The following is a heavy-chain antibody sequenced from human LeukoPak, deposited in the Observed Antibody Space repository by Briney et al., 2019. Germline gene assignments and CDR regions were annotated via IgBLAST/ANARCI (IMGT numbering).Heavy chain of an antibody. CDR1: GYTFTSYG. Sequence: SVKVSCKASGYTFTSYGISWVRQAPGQGLEWMGGIIPIFGTANYAQKFQGRVTITADESTSTAYMELSSLRSEDTAVYYCATGNYYDFWSGYRYFDYWGQGTLVTVSS. J-gene: IGHJ4*02. CDR2: IIPIFGTA. V-gene: IGHV1-69*13. CDR3: ATGNYYDFWSGYRYFDY. D-gene: IGHD3-3*01.